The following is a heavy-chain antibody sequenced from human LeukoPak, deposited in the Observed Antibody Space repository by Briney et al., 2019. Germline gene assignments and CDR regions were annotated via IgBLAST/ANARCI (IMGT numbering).Heavy chain of an antibody. CDR2: ISYDGSNK. CDR3: ARDSYYDFWSGYLRDYGLDV. Sequence: PGGSLRLSCAASGFTFSSYGMHWVRQAPGKGLEWVAVISYDGSNKYYVDSVKGRFTISRDNAKNSLYLQMNSLRAEDTAVYYCARDSYYDFWSGYLRDYGLDVWGQGTTVTVSS. J-gene: IGHJ6*02. D-gene: IGHD3-3*01. CDR1: GFTFSSYG. V-gene: IGHV3-30*03.